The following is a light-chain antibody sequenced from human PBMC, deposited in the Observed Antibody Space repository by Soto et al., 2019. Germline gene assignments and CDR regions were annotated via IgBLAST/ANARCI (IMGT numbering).Light chain of an antibody. CDR1: QDISNF. Sequence: DIQMTQSPSSLSASDGDRVTITCQASQDISNFLNWYQQKPGKAPKPLIYHASSLETWVPSRFSGSGSGTDFTFTISSLQPEDIATYFCRRYDNRVSFAGGTKVDIK. CDR2: HAS. V-gene: IGKV1-33*01. J-gene: IGKJ4*01. CDR3: RRYDNRVS.